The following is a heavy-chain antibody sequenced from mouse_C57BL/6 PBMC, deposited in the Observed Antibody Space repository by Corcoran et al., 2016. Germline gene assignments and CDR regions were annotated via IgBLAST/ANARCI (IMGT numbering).Heavy chain of an antibody. J-gene: IGHJ3*01. V-gene: IGHV9-3*01. D-gene: IGHD2-1*01. Sequence: QIQLVQSGPELKKPGETVKISCKASGYTFTTYGMCWVKQAPGKGLKWMGWINTYSGVPTYADDFKGRFAFSLETSASTAYLQINNLKNEDTATYFCAREMGNSWFAYWGQGTLVTVSA. CDR2: INTYSGVP. CDR1: GYTFTTYG. CDR3: AREMGNSWFAY.